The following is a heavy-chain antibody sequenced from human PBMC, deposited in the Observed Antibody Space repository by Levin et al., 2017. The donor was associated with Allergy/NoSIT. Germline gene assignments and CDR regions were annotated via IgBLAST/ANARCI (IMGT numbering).Heavy chain of an antibody. CDR2: ISWNSGSI. CDR1: GFTFDDYA. V-gene: IGHV3-9*01. CDR3: AKKSGSYYAFDY. D-gene: IGHD1-26*01. J-gene: IGHJ4*02. Sequence: TGGSLRLSCAASGFTFDDYAMHWVRQAPGKGLEWVSGISWNSGSIGYADSVKGRFTISRDNAKNSLYLQMNSLRAEDTALYYCAKKSGSYYAFDYWGQGTLVTVSS.